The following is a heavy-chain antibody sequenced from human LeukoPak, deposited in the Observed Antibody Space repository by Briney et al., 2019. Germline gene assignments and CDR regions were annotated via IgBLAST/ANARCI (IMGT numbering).Heavy chain of an antibody. J-gene: IGHJ4*02. CDR1: GFTFSSYA. D-gene: IGHD6-25*01. CDR3: ARETSIAAYY. V-gene: IGHV3-30*04. Sequence: PGRSLRLSCAASGFTFSSYAMHWVRQAPGKGLEWVAVISYDGSNKYYADSVKGRFTISRDNSKNTLYLQMNSLRAEDTAVYYCARETSIAAYYWGQGTLVTVSS. CDR2: ISYDGSNK.